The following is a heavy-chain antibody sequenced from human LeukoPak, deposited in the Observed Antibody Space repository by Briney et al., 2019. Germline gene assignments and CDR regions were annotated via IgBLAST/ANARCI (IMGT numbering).Heavy chain of an antibody. J-gene: IGHJ3*02. Sequence: PGGSLRLSCAASGFTFSSYSMNWVRQAPGKGLKWVSSISSSSSYIYYADSVKGRFTISRDNAKNSLYLQMNSLRAEDTAVYYCASLVPEDAFDIWGQGTMVTVSS. CDR2: ISSSSSYI. CDR1: GFTFSSYS. V-gene: IGHV3-21*01. D-gene: IGHD2-8*02. CDR3: ASLVPEDAFDI.